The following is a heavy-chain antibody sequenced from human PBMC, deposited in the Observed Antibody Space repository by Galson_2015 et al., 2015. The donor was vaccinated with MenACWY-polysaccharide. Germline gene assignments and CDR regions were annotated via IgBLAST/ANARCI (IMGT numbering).Heavy chain of an antibody. D-gene: IGHD4-17*01. Sequence: TLSLTCSVSGGSISSAGYHWTWLRQHPGKGLEWIGNIFNRGGTNSNPSLKSRVTVSADRSNNQFSLKLTSLTAADTAVYYCAGIPSTMTSFGWFGPWGQGILVTVSS. V-gene: IGHV4-31*03. CDR3: AGIPSTMTSFGWFGP. CDR2: IFNRGGT. J-gene: IGHJ5*02. CDR1: GGSISSAGYH.